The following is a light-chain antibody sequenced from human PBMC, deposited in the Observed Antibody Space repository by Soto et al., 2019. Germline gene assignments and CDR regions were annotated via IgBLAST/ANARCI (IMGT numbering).Light chain of an antibody. CDR2: SAS. CDR1: QPIGTS. J-gene: IGKJ1*01. V-gene: IGKV1-39*01. Sequence: DIQMTQSPSSLSASVGDSVTVTCRASQPIGTSLHWYQQRAGKAPKVLISSASRLQSGVSSRFSGSGSGTHFTLTISSLRPDDSATYSCLQGYNTFWTFGQGTKVEIK. CDR3: LQGYNTFWT.